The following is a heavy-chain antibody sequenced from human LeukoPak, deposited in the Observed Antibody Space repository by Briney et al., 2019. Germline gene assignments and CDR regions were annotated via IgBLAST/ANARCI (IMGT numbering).Heavy chain of an antibody. J-gene: IGHJ6*02. CDR2: IIPIFGTA. CDR1: GGTFSSYA. Sequence: ASVKVSCKASGGTFSSYAISWVRQAPGQGLEWMGGIIPIFGTANYAQKFQGRVTITADESTSTAYMELSSLRSEDTAVYYCATQREYYDILTGYSPTYYYYGMDVWGQGTTVTVS. CDR3: ATQREYYDILTGYSPTYYYYGMDV. V-gene: IGHV1-69*13. D-gene: IGHD3-9*01.